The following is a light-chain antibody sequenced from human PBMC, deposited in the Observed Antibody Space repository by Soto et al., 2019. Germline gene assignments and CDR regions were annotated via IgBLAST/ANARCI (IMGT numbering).Light chain of an antibody. Sequence: VVMTQSPGTLSVSPGEGVTLSCRASQSVGNSLAWYQQKPGQAPRLLIFGASTRVTGIPARFSGSGSGTEFTLTITSLQSEDFAVYYCQQRSNWPSITFGQGTRLEIK. CDR3: QQRSNWPSIT. CDR1: QSVGNS. V-gene: IGKV3-15*01. CDR2: GAS. J-gene: IGKJ5*01.